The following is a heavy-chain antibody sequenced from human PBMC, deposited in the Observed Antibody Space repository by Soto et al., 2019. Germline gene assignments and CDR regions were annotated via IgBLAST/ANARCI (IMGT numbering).Heavy chain of an antibody. CDR1: GDSFTDYY. CDR3: ARSVHTRIPIQSDFFDS. Sequence: QVRLQESGPGLVRPSETLSLTCTVSGDSFTDYYWAWIRQSPGKGLEWIGHISDSGRTGYSPSLRSRLTILVDISKKQFSLTLTSLTAADTAVYYCARSVHTRIPIQSDFFDSWGQGTLVTVSP. CDR2: ISDSGRT. D-gene: IGHD3-3*01. J-gene: IGHJ4*02. V-gene: IGHV4-59*01.